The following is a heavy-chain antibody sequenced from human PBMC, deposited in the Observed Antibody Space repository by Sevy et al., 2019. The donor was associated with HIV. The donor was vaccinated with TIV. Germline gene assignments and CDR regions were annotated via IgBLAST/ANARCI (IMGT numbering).Heavy chain of an antibody. CDR3: TTMEYYYNVSGYSSGDY. J-gene: IGHJ4*02. CDR1: GYTLTELS. D-gene: IGHD3-22*01. V-gene: IGHV1-24*01. CDR2: FDPEDGET. Sequence: ASVKVSCKLSGYTLTELSMHWVRQAPGKGLEWMGGFDPEDGETIYAQKFQGRVTLTEDTSSDTAYMELSSLRSEDTAVYYCTTMEYYYNVSGYSSGDYWGQGTLVTVSS.